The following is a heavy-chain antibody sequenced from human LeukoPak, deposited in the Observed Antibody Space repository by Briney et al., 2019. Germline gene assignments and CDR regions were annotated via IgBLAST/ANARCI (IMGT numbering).Heavy chain of an antibody. Sequence: SETLSLTCTVSGYSISTGYYWSWIRQPPGKGLEWIGYIYYSGSTYYNPSLKSRVTISVDTSKNQFSLKLSSVTAADTAVYYCARHVKITMVRGVIIGMYYYMDVWGKGTTVTISS. CDR1: GYSISTGYY. CDR2: IYYSGST. D-gene: IGHD3-10*01. V-gene: IGHV4-38-2*02. J-gene: IGHJ6*03. CDR3: ARHVKITMVRGVIIGMYYYMDV.